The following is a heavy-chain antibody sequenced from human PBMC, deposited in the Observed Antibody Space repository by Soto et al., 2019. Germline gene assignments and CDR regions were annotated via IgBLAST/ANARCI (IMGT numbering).Heavy chain of an antibody. CDR2: IYYSGST. CDR3: AREDCSGGSCYPGWLSGAFDI. V-gene: IGHV4-39*02. D-gene: IGHD2-15*01. J-gene: IGHJ3*02. Sequence: PSETLSLTCTVSCGSISSSSYYWGWIRQPPGKGLEWIGSIYYSGSTYYNPSLKSRVTISVDTSKNQFSLKLSSVTAADTAVYYCAREDCSGGSCYPGWLSGAFDIWGQGTMVTVSS. CDR1: CGSISSSSYY.